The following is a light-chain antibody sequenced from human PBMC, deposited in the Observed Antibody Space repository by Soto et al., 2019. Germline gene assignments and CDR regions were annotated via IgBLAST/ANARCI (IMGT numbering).Light chain of an antibody. CDR1: QSVRRK. Sequence: EIVMTQSPATLSVSPGERATLSCTASQSVRRKSAWFQQKPGQAPMLLIYGSSTRATGVPARFSGSGSGTKLTLTISSQQSKKFAVYYCQQDNEWPLTFGGGTKVEI. CDR3: QQDNEWPLT. CDR2: GSS. J-gene: IGKJ4*01. V-gene: IGKV3-15*01.